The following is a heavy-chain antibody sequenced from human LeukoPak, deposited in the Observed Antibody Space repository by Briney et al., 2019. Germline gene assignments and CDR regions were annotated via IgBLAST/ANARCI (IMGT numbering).Heavy chain of an antibody. J-gene: IGHJ4*02. V-gene: IGHV4-39*01. CDR1: GGSISTTIYY. Sequence: SETLSLTCSVSGGSISTTIYYWGWIRPPPGKGLEWIGSIYYTGSTYYNPSLKSRVTMSVDTSKNQFSLKLSSVTAADTAVYYCVEMATRWYFDHWGQGTLATVSS. D-gene: IGHD5-24*01. CDR3: VEMATRWYFDH. CDR2: IYYTGST.